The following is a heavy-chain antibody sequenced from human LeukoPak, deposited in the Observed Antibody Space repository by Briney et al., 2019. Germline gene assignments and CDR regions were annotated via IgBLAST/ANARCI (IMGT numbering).Heavy chain of an antibody. CDR1: GFTSSSYG. D-gene: IGHD5-12*01. CDR3: AKDGYSGYEHAYYYYYMDV. J-gene: IGHJ6*03. V-gene: IGHV3-23*01. Sequence: GGTLRLSCAASGFTSSSYGMSWVRQAPGKGLEWVSAISGSGGSTYYADSVKGRFTISRDNSKNTLYLQMNSLRAEDTAVYYCAKDGYSGYEHAYYYYYMDVWGKGTTVTISS. CDR2: ISGSGGST.